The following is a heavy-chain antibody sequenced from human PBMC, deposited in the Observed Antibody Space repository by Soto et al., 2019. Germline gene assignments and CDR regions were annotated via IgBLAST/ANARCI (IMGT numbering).Heavy chain of an antibody. Sequence: SLRLSCAASGFTFSSYGMHWVRQAPGKGLEWVAVISYDGSNKYYADSVKGRFTISRDNSKNTLYLQMNSLRAEDTAVYYCAKDLTVTTHGVLDYWGQGTLVTV. V-gene: IGHV3-30*18. CDR2: ISYDGSNK. J-gene: IGHJ4*02. CDR3: AKDLTVTTHGVLDY. D-gene: IGHD4-17*01. CDR1: GFTFSSYG.